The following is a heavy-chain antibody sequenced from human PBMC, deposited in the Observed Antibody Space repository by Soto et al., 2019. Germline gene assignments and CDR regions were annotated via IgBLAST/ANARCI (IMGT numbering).Heavy chain of an antibody. J-gene: IGHJ4*02. D-gene: IGHD3-9*01. Sequence: EVQLVESGGGLVQPGRSLRLSCAASGFTFDDYAMHWVRQAPGKGLEWVSGISGNSGSIGYADSVKGRFTIARDNAKNSLYLQMNSLRAEDTALYYCAKGLYYDILSGAYFDYWGQGTLVTVSS. CDR2: ISGNSGSI. CDR1: GFTFDDYA. CDR3: AKGLYYDILSGAYFDY. V-gene: IGHV3-9*01.